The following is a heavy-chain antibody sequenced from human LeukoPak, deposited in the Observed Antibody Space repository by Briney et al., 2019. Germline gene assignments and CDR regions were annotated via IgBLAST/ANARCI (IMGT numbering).Heavy chain of an antibody. CDR3: ARRYCSGGSCPVGY. J-gene: IGHJ4*02. CDR1: GGTFSSYA. Sequence: GASVKVSCKXSGGTFSSYAISWVRQAPRQGLEWMGRIIPIFGTANYSQKFQGRVTITTDESTSTAYMELSSLRSEDTAVYYCARRYCSGGSCPVGYWGQGTLVTVSS. CDR2: IIPIFGTA. D-gene: IGHD2-15*01. V-gene: IGHV1-69*05.